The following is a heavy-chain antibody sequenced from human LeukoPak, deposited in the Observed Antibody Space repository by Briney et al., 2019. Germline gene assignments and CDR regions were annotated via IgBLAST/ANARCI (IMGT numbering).Heavy chain of an antibody. V-gene: IGHV4-4*07. Sequence: SETLSLTCTVSGGSISSYYWSWIRQPAGKGLEWIGRIYTSGSTNYNPSLKSRVTISVDKSKDQFSLKLSSVTAADTAVYYCAQAQYSGYDGGAFDYWGQGTLVTVSS. CDR3: AQAQYSGYDGGAFDY. D-gene: IGHD5-12*01. CDR2: IYTSGST. CDR1: GGSISSYY. J-gene: IGHJ4*02.